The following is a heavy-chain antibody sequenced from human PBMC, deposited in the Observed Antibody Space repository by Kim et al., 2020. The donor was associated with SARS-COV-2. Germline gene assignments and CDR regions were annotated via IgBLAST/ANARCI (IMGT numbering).Heavy chain of an antibody. V-gene: IGHV4-34*01. D-gene: IGHD3-22*01. J-gene: IGHJ4*02. CDR2: INHSGST. CDR3: ARGRSQIVVVITNSVGVEY. CDR1: GGSFSGYY. Sequence: SQTLSLTCAVYGGSFSGYYWSWIRQPPGKGLEWIGEINHSGSTNYNPSLKSRVTISVDTSKNQFSLKLSSVTAADTAVYYCARGRSQIVVVITNSVGVEYWGQGTLVTVSS.